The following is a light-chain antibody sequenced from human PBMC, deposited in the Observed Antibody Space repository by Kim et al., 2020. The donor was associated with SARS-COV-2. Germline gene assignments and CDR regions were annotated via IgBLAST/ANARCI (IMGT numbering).Light chain of an antibody. CDR2: LNSDGSH. J-gene: IGLJ3*02. CDR3: QTWGTGIHGV. V-gene: IGLV4-69*01. CDR1: SGHSSYA. Sequence: QLVLTQSPSASASLGASVKLTCTLSSGHSSYAIAWHQQQPEKGPRYLMKLNSDGSHSKGDGIPDRFSGSSSGAERYLTISSLQSEDEADYYCQTWGTGIHGVFGGGTQLTV.